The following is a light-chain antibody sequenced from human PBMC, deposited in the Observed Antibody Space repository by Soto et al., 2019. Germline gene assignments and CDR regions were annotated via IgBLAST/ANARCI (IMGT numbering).Light chain of an antibody. V-gene: IGKV1-5*01. CDR1: QSISPW. CDR3: KQYSXSVT. J-gene: IGKJ4*01. Sequence: DIQMTQSPSTLSASVVDRGTITCRASQSISPWLALYQQKPGKAPKLLIFDASNLESGVPSRFSGSGSATEFNLTISSLQSDDSATDLSKQYSXSVTLGTGTKV. CDR2: DAS.